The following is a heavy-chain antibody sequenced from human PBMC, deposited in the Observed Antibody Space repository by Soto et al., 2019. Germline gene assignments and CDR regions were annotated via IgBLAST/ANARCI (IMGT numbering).Heavy chain of an antibody. V-gene: IGHV1-8*01. CDR2: MNPNSGNT. CDR3: ARGLHYDFWSGYRPIYYYYMDV. D-gene: IGHD3-3*01. J-gene: IGHJ6*03. CDR1: GYTFTSYD. Sequence: GASVKVSCKASGYTFTSYDINWVRQATGQGLERMGWMNPNSGNTGYAQKFQGRVTMTRNTSISTAYMELSSLRSEDMAVYYCARGLHYDFWSGYRPIYYYYMDVWGKGTTVTVSS.